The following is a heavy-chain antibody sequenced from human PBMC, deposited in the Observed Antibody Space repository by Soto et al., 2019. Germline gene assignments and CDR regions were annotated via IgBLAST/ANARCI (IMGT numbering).Heavy chain of an antibody. Sequence: GESLKISCKGSGYSFTSYWIGWVRQMPGKGLEWMGIIYPGDSDNRYSLSFQGQVTISADKSISTAYLQWSSLKASDTAMYYCARQGEAWYYDFWSGYPSSRYYYYYYMDVWGKGTTVTVSS. V-gene: IGHV5-51*01. CDR3: ARQGEAWYYDFWSGYPSSRYYYYYYMDV. D-gene: IGHD3-3*01. J-gene: IGHJ6*03. CDR1: GYSFTSYW. CDR2: IYPGDSDN.